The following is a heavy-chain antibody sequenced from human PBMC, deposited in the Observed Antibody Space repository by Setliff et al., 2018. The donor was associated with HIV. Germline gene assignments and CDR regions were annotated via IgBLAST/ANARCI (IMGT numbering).Heavy chain of an antibody. CDR3: ARPGAEFDFWNGYFYYYYMDV. Sequence: GGSLRLSCAASGFTFSSYSMNWVRQAPGKGLEWVSSISSSSSYIYYTDSLKGRFTISRDNAKNLLYLQMTNLTAEDTATYYCARPGAEFDFWNGYFYYYYMDVWGKGTAVTVSS. J-gene: IGHJ6*03. CDR2: ISSSSSYI. D-gene: IGHD3-3*01. V-gene: IGHV3-21*06. CDR1: GFTFSSYS.